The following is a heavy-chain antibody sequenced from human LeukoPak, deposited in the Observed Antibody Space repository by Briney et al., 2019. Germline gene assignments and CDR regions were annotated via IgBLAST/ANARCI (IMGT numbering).Heavy chain of an antibody. D-gene: IGHD2-2*01. V-gene: IGHV3-21*04. CDR2: ISSSSSYI. Sequence: GGSLRLSCAASGSTFSSYSMNWVRQAPGKGLEWVSSISSSSSYIYYADSVKGRFTISRDNSKNRLYLQMNSLRADDTAVYYCAKSGRTSCSTSCYYFDYWGQGTLVTVSS. CDR3: AKSGRTSCSTSCYYFDY. CDR1: GSTFSSYS. J-gene: IGHJ4*02.